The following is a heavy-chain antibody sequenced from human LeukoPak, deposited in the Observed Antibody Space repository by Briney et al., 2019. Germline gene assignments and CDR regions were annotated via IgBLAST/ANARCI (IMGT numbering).Heavy chain of an antibody. D-gene: IGHD3-16*01. Sequence: ASVKVSCKVSGYIFTEVSMHWVRQSPGKGLEWMGGSDPENGKTVYAQNFQGRVTMTEDTSTDTAYMEPTSLTSDDTAIYYCAIDTVYYDPPSYWGQGTLVTVSS. V-gene: IGHV1-24*01. CDR2: SDPENGKT. J-gene: IGHJ4*01. CDR1: GYIFTEVS. CDR3: AIDTVYYDPPSY.